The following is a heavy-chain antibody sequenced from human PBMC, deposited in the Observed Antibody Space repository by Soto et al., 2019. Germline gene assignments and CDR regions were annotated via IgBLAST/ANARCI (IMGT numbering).Heavy chain of an antibody. J-gene: IGHJ4*02. CDR3: ARAGNYYDSSGYYPKGYYFDY. Sequence: SETLSLTCTVSGGSISSYYWSWIRQPPGKGLEWIGYIYYSGSTNYNPSLKSRVTISVDTSKNQFSLKLSSVTAADTAVYYCARAGNYYDSSGYYPKGYYFDYGGQGTLVTVSS. V-gene: IGHV4-59*01. CDR1: GGSISSYY. CDR2: IYYSGST. D-gene: IGHD3-22*01.